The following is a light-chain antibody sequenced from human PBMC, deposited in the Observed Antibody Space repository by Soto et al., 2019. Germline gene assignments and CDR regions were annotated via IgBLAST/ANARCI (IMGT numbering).Light chain of an antibody. CDR3: SAYPSSSTLYV. CDR1: SSDVGGYNY. CDR2: DVS. Sequence: QSALTHPASVSGSPGQSITISCTGTSSDVGGYNYVSWYQQHPGKAPKLMIYDVSNRPSGVSNRFSGSKSGNTASLTISGIQDEDEADYYCSAYPSSSTLYVFGTGTTLTVL. J-gene: IGLJ1*01. V-gene: IGLV2-14*01.